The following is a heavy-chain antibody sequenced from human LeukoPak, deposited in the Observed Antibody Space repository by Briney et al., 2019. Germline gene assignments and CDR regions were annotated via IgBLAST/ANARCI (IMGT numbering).Heavy chain of an antibody. V-gene: IGHV4-59*12. CDR1: GGSISSYY. D-gene: IGHD3-10*01. CDR2: IYYSGST. Sequence: SETLSLTCTVSGGSISSYYWSWIRQPPGKGLEWIGYIYYSGSTNYNPSLKSRVTISVDTSKNQFSLKLSSVTAADTAVYYCARGVVRGVIITSRAFDYWGQGTLVTVSS. J-gene: IGHJ4*02. CDR3: ARGVVRGVIITSRAFDY.